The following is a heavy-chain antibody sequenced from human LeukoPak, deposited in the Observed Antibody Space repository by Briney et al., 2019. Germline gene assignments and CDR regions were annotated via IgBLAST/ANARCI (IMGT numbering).Heavy chain of an antibody. CDR2: IYYSGST. CDR3: ARTTDPPIVVVPAAMGFDP. V-gene: IGHV4-39*01. D-gene: IGHD2-2*01. Sequence: SETLSLTCTVSGGSISSSSYYWGWIRQPPGKGLEWIGSIYYSGSTYYNPSLKSRVTISVDTSKNQFSLKLSSVTAAGTAVYYCARTTDPPIVVVPAAMGFDPWGQGTLVTVSS. CDR1: GGSISSSSYY. J-gene: IGHJ5*02.